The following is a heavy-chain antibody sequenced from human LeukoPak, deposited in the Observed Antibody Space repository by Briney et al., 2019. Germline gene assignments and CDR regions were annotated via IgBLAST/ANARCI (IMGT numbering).Heavy chain of an antibody. J-gene: IGHJ3*02. CDR2: ISYDGSNK. Sequence: GGSLRLSCAASGFTFSSYAMHWVRQAPGKGLEWMAVISYDGSNKYYADSVKGRFTISRDNSKNTLYLQMNSLRAEDTAVYYCARGEEMASMPFDIWGQGTMVTVSS. V-gene: IGHV3-30-3*01. CDR1: GFTFSSYA. CDR3: ARGEEMASMPFDI. D-gene: IGHD5-24*01.